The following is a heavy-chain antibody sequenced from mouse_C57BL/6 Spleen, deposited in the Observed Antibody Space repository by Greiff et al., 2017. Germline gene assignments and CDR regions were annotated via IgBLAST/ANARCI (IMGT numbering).Heavy chain of an antibody. CDR2: ISSGGDYI. Sequence: EVQVVESGQGLVKPGGSLKLSCAASGFTFSSYAMSWVRQTPEKRLEWVAYISSGGDYINYADTVKGRFTISRDKARNTLYLQMSSLKAEDTAMYYCTRITGDFDYWGQGTTLTVSS. V-gene: IGHV5-9-1*02. CDR1: GFTFSSYA. CDR3: TRITGDFDY. D-gene: IGHD4-1*01. J-gene: IGHJ2*01.